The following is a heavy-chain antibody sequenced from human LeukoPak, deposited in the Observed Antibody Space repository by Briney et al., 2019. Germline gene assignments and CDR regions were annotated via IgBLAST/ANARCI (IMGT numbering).Heavy chain of an antibody. CDR2: VHHSGST. CDR3: ARSAYDYVWGTLGY. V-gene: IGHV4-34*01. Sequence: PSETLSLACAVNGGSLSGFHWNWIRQPPGKGLEWIGAVHHSGSTNYNPSLESRVTISLDTSKNVVSLKLTSVTAADTAFYYCARSAYDYVWGTLGYWGQGTLVTVSS. J-gene: IGHJ4*02. D-gene: IGHD3-16*01. CDR1: GGSLSGFH.